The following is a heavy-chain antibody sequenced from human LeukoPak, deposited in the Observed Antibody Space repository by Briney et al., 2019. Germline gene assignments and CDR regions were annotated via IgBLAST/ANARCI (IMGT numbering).Heavy chain of an antibody. CDR2: ISSDETNI. D-gene: IGHD1-26*01. V-gene: IGHV3-30*18. CDR3: AKDRTVGASYWYFDL. Sequence: GSSLTLSCAASGFTCSNYGMHWVRQAPGKGLELVAVISSDETNIRYGDSVRGRFTVSRDSSKNTLFLHMNTLRAEDAAIYYCAKDRTVGASYWYFDLWGRGTLVTVSS. J-gene: IGHJ2*01. CDR1: GFTCSNYG.